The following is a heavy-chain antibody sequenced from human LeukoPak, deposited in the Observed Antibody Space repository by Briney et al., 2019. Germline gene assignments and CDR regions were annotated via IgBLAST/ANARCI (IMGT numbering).Heavy chain of an antibody. J-gene: IGHJ4*02. D-gene: IGHD6-6*01. CDR2: IYSGGST. Sequence: PGGSLRLSCAASGFTVSSNYMSWIRQAPGKGLEWVSVIYSGGSTYYADSVKGRFTISRDNSKNTPYLQINNLRADDTAVYYCGGSLAAHYSFDYGGQGTLVTVSS. CDR3: GGSLAAHYSFDY. V-gene: IGHV3-66*02. CDR1: GFTVSSNY.